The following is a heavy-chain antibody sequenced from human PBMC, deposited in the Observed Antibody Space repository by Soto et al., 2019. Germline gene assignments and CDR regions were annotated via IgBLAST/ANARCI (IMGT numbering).Heavy chain of an antibody. J-gene: IGHJ4*02. V-gene: IGHV3-23*01. CDR3: STKANSGPGIQYFDN. CDR1: GFTFSSYS. CDR2: FRTGGDDATT. D-gene: IGHD3-10*01. Sequence: GGSLRLSCAAPGFTFSSYSMSWVRQAPGKGLEWVSGFRTGGDDATTYYADSVKGRFTISRDNSKNTLFVYMNSLRAEDTASYYCSTKANSGPGIQYFDNWGQGTLVTVSS.